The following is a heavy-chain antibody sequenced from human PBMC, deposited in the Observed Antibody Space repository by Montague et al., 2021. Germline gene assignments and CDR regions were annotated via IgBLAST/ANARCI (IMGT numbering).Heavy chain of an antibody. V-gene: IGHV2-5*02. Sequence: PALVKPTQTLTLSCTFSGFSLSTSGVGVGWIRRPPGKALQWLALIFWDDDKRYSPSLKSRLTITKDTSKNQVVLTMTNTDPVDTATDSCAHRIPGTILGHGDLHHLVSNPHRPPSLHQGPIGLPPGTLLQEHLWG. CDR2: IFWDDDK. J-gene: IGHJ6*01. D-gene: IGHD1-14*01. CDR1: GFSLSTSGVG. CDR3: AHRIPGTILGHGDLHHLVSNPHRPPSLHQGPIGLPPGTLLQEHL.